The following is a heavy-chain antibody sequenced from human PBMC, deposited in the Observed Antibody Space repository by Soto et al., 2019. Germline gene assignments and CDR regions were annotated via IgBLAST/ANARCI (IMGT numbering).Heavy chain of an antibody. Sequence: QVELVQSGAEVKKPGSSVKVSCKASGGTFSSYAISWVRQAPGQGLEWMGGIIPIFGTANYAQKFQGRVTITADESTSTAYMELSRLRSEDTAVYYCARDRMVAATPGGAFDIWGQGTMVTVSS. J-gene: IGHJ3*02. CDR1: GGTFSSYA. D-gene: IGHD1-26*01. CDR3: ARDRMVAATPGGAFDI. CDR2: IIPIFGTA. V-gene: IGHV1-69*01.